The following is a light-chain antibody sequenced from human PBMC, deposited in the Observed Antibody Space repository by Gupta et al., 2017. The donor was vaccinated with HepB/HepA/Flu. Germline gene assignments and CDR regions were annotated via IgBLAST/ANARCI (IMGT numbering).Light chain of an antibody. Sequence: SALTQPASVSGSPGPSITISCTGTSSDVGGYNYVSWYQQHPGKAPKLMIYDVSNRTAGVSNRFSGSKSGNTASLTISGLQDEDEADYYCSSDTSSSSWVFGGGTKLTVL. CDR2: DVS. J-gene: IGLJ3*02. CDR3: SSDTSSSSWV. V-gene: IGLV2-14*03. CDR1: SSDVGGYNY.